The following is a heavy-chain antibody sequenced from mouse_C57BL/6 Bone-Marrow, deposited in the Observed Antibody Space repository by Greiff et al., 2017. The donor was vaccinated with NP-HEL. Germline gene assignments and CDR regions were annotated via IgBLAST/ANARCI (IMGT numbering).Heavy chain of an antibody. D-gene: IGHD4-1*01. CDR1: GYTFTSYW. V-gene: IGHV1-50*01. CDR2: IDPSDSYT. J-gene: IGHJ4*01. CDR3: ARSLWDYYAMDY. Sequence: QVQLQQSGAELVKPGASVKLSCKASGYTFTSYWMQWVKQRPGQGLEWIGEIDPSDSYTNYNQKFKGKATLTVDTASSTAYMQLSSLTSEDSAVYYCARSLWDYYAMDYWGQGTSVTGSS.